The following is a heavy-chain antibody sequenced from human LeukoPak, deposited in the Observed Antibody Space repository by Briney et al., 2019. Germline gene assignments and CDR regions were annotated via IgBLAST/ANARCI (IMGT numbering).Heavy chain of an antibody. J-gene: IGHJ4*02. CDR1: GFTFSSYA. D-gene: IGHD3-10*01. CDR3: ARDRYYVVDY. Sequence: PGGSLRLSCAASGFTFSSYAMSWVRQAPGKGPEWVSAISHSGGTTYYADSVKGRFTITRDNSKNTLYLQMNSLRAEDTAVYYCARDRYYVVDYWGQGTLVTVSS. CDR2: ISHSGGTT. V-gene: IGHV3-23*01.